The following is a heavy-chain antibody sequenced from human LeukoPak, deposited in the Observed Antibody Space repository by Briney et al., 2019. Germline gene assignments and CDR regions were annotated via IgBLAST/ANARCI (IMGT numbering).Heavy chain of an antibody. CDR3: ASARGYSYGLSLDY. Sequence: EASVKVSCKASGGTFITYGINWVRQAPGQGLERMGGIIPIFGTANYAQKFQGRVTITTDETTSTAYMELSSLRSEDTAVYYCASARGYSYGLSLDYWGQGTLVTVSS. CDR1: GGTFITYG. V-gene: IGHV1-69*05. D-gene: IGHD5-18*01. J-gene: IGHJ4*02. CDR2: IIPIFGTA.